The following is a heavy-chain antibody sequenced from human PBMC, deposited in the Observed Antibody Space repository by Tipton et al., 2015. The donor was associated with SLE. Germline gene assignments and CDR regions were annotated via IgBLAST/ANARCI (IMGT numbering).Heavy chain of an antibody. Sequence: SLRLSCEASGFTFSSYWMHWVRQAPGKGLVWVSRINSDGSSTTYADSVEGRFTISRDNAKNTLYLQMNSLRAEDTAVYYCARVRVITGTTSLGYWGQGTLVTVSS. V-gene: IGHV3-74*01. CDR2: INSDGSST. D-gene: IGHD1-7*01. CDR3: ARVRVITGTTSLGY. J-gene: IGHJ4*02. CDR1: GFTFSSYW.